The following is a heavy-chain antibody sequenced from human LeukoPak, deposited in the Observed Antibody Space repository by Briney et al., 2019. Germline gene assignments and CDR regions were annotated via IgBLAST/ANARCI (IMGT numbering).Heavy chain of an antibody. V-gene: IGHV4-59*08. CDR3: ARQSDDLGYFQH. CDR1: GGSLSSYY. CDR2: IYYRGRT. D-gene: IGHD3-16*01. Sequence: KSSETLSLTCTVSGGSLSSYYWSWIRQPPGKGLEWIGYIYYRGRTKYNPSFQSRVTISVDTSRNQFSLRLSSVTAADTAVYYCARQSDDLGYFQHWGQGTLVTVSS. J-gene: IGHJ1*01.